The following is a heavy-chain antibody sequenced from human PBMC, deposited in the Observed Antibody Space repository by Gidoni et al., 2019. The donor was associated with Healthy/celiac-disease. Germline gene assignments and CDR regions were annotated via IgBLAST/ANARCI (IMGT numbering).Heavy chain of an antibody. CDR1: GFTVSRNY. D-gene: IGHD3-22*01. Sequence: EGQLVESGGGLVQPGGSLRLPCAASGFTVSRNYMSWVRQAPGKGLEWVSVIYSGGSTYYADSVKGRFTISRDNSKNTLYLQMNSLRDEDTAVYYCASEDDSSAYWGQGTLVTVSS. V-gene: IGHV3-66*02. CDR2: IYSGGST. J-gene: IGHJ4*02. CDR3: ASEDDSSAY.